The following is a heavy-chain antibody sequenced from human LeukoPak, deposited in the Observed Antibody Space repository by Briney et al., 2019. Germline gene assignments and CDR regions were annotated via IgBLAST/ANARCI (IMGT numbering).Heavy chain of an antibody. D-gene: IGHD5-24*01. CDR1: GFTFSSYW. J-gene: IGHJ5*02. CDR2: IKYDGTME. Sequence: PGGSLRLSCAASGFTFSSYWMSWVRQAPGKGLEFVAGIKYDGTMESYVDSVNGRFTISRDNAKNSLYLQMNSLRVDDTAVYYCARDLNWPGPWGQGTLVTVSS. CDR3: ARDLNWPGP. V-gene: IGHV3-7*03.